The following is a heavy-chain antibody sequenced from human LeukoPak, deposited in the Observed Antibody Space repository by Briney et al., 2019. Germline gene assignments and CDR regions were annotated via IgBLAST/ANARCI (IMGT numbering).Heavy chain of an antibody. CDR2: INPNSGGT. CDR3: ARDTMYYYDSSAYFDY. Sequence: GASVKVSCKASGYTFTGYYMHWVRQAPGQGLEWMGWINPNSGGTNYAQKFQGRVTMTRDTSLSTAYMELSRLRSDDTAVYYCARDTMYYYDSSAYFDYWGQGTLVTVSS. J-gene: IGHJ4*02. V-gene: IGHV1-2*02. D-gene: IGHD3-22*01. CDR1: GYTFTGYY.